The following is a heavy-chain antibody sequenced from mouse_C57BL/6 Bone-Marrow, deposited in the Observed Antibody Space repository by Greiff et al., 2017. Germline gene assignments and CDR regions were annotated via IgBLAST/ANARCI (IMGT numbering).Heavy chain of an antibody. D-gene: IGHD2-3*01. CDR1: GYTFTRYW. Sequence: QVQLQQPGAELVKPGASVKMSCKASGYTFTRYWITWVKPRPGQGLEWIGDIYPGSGSTNYNEKFKSKATLTVDTSSSTAYMQLSSLTSEDSAVXYCAREDDGYYLYYAMDYWGQGTSVTVSS. CDR3: AREDDGYYLYYAMDY. CDR2: IYPGSGST. J-gene: IGHJ4*01. V-gene: IGHV1-55*01.